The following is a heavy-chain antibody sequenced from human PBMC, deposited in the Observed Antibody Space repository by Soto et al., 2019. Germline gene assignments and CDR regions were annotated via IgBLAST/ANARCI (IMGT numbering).Heavy chain of an antibody. CDR3: ARGRYCLTGRCFPNWFDA. CDR2: IYKSTTT. V-gene: IGHV4-30-4*01. CDR1: GDSISTVDYF. J-gene: IGHJ5*02. D-gene: IGHD2-15*01. Sequence: QVHLLESGPGLVKPSQTLSLTCSVSGDSISTVDYFWAWIRQPPGQALEYIGYIYKSTTTYYNPSFESRVAISLDTSKSQFYLTVTSVTATDTAVYFCARGRYCLTGRCFPNWFDAWGQGTLVTVSS.